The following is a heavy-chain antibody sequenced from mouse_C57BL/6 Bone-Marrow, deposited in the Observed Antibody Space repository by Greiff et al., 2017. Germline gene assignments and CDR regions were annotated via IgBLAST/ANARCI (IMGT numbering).Heavy chain of an antibody. D-gene: IGHD2-3*01. Sequence: EVMLVESGGDLVKPGGSLKLSCAASGFTFSSYGMSWVRQTPDKRLEWVATISRGGSYTYYPDSLKGRVTISRDNAKNTLYLQMSSLKSEDTAMYYCASHDGYFYWYFDVWGTGTTVTVSS. V-gene: IGHV5-6*01. CDR2: ISRGGSYT. J-gene: IGHJ1*03. CDR1: GFTFSSYG. CDR3: ASHDGYFYWYFDV.